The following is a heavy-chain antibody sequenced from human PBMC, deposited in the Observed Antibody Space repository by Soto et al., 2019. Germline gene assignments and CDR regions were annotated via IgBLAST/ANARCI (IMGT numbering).Heavy chain of an antibody. D-gene: IGHD3-22*01. CDR2: VSTNNADT. CDR3: ARELNTDPRVYFSFAY. Sequence: ASVKVSCKTSGYTFTAYGLAWLRQAPGQRPEWMGWVSTNNADTNYAQKFQGRVNMTTETSTRTTYMELRSLRSDDTAVYYCARELNTDPRVYFSFAYWGQGTLVTVSS. J-gene: IGHJ4*02. V-gene: IGHV1-18*01. CDR1: GYTFTAYG.